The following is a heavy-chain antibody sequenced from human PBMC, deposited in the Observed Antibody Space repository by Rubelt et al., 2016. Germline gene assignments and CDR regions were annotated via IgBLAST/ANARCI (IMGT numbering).Heavy chain of an antibody. J-gene: IGHJ3*02. CDR1: GFSLSTSGVG. CDR2: IYWDDDK. Sequence: QITLKESGPTLVKPTQTLTLTCTFSGFSLSTSGVGVGWIRQPPGKALEWLALIYWDDDKPYNPSLKSRLTIPKDNPNNTVVLTMTDKDRVDTASYYCGPTVFGVVYHGHAAFVIWGQGTMVTVSS. D-gene: IGHD3-3*01. V-gene: IGHV2-5*02. CDR3: GPTVFGVVYHGHAAFVI.